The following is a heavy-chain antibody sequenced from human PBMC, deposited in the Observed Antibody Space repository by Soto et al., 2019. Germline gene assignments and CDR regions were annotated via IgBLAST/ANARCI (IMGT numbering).Heavy chain of an antibody. CDR2: ISSSSSTI. V-gene: IGHV3-48*02. J-gene: IGHJ4*02. Sequence: WGSLRLSCAASGFTFSSYSMNWVRQAPGKGLEWVSYISSSSSTIYYADSVKGRFTISRDNAKNSLYLQMNSLRDEDTAVYYCARGSIAAAGTNFDYWGQGTLVTVSS. CDR3: ARGSIAAAGTNFDY. CDR1: GFTFSSYS. D-gene: IGHD6-13*01.